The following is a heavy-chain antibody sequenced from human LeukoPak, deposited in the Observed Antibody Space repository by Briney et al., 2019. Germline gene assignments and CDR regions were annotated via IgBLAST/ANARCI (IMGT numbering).Heavy chain of an antibody. CDR1: GGSISSYY. D-gene: IGHD6-19*01. Sequence: PWETLSLTCTVSGGSISSYYWSWIRQPPGKGLEWIGYIYYSGSTNYNPSLKSRVTISVDTSKNQFSLRLSSVTAADTAVYYCARLRGATVAHNWFDPWGQGTLVTVSS. CDR3: ARLRGATVAHNWFDP. CDR2: IYYSGST. J-gene: IGHJ5*02. V-gene: IGHV4-59*01.